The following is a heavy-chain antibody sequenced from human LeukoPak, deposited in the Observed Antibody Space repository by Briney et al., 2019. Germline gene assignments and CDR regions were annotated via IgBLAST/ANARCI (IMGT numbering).Heavy chain of an antibody. V-gene: IGHV3-30*02. Sequence: PGGSLRLSCAASGFTFSSYGMYWVRQAPGKGLEWVAFIRYDGSNKYYADSVKGRFTISRDNSKNTLYLQMKSLRAEDTAVYYCARGESLTIWGQGTLVTVSS. J-gene: IGHJ4*02. CDR2: IRYDGSNK. CDR1: GFTFSSYG. D-gene: IGHD4/OR15-4a*01. CDR3: ARGESLTI.